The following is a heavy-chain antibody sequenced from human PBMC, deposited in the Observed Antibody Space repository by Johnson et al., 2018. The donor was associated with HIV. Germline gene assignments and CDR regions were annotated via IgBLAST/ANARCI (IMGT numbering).Heavy chain of an antibody. CDR1: GFTFSSYG. V-gene: IGHV3-33*08. CDR2: ISYGGSNK. J-gene: IGHJ3*02. D-gene: IGHD6-13*01. Sequence: QVQLVESGGGVVQPGRSLRLSCAASGFTFSSYGMHWVRQAPGKGLGWVAVISYGGSNKYYADSVKGRFTISRDNSKHTLYLQMNSLKADDTAVYDCAREQQLVLGAFDIWGQGTMVTVSS. CDR3: AREQQLVLGAFDI.